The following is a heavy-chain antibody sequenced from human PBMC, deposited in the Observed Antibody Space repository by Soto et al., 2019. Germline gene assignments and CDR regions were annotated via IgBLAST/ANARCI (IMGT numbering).Heavy chain of an antibody. CDR3: ARVLAVAGTIWFDP. Sequence: ASVKVSCKASGGTFSSYTISWVRQAPGQGLEWMGRIIPILGIANYAQKFQGRVTITADKSTSTAYMELSSLRSEDTAVYYCARVLAVAGTIWFDPWGQGTLVTVSS. CDR2: IIPILGIA. J-gene: IGHJ5*02. D-gene: IGHD6-19*01. CDR1: GGTFSSYT. V-gene: IGHV1-69*02.